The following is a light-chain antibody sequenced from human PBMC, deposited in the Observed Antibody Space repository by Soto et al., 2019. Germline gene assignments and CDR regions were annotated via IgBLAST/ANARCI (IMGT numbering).Light chain of an antibody. J-gene: IGLJ1*01. CDR3: NSYAGDIIRFV. CDR1: SSDVGAYKY. V-gene: IGLV2-14*01. CDR2: EVS. Sequence: SALTQPASVSGSPGQSVPISCTGTSSDVGAYKYVSWYQQHPGKAPKLMIYEVSNRPSGVSNRFSGSKSGNTASLTISGLQADDEADYYCNSYAGDIIRFVFGTGTKVTV.